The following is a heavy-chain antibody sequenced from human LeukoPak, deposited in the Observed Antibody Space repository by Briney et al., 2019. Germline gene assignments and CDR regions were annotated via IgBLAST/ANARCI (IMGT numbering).Heavy chain of an antibody. Sequence: SGGSLRLSCAASGFTFSSYGMHWVRQAPGKGLEWVAFIRYDGSNKYYADSVKGRFTISRDNSKNTLYLQMNSLRAEDTAVYYCAKDTPYCSSTSCPLDYWGQGTLVTVSS. J-gene: IGHJ4*02. CDR2: IRYDGSNK. CDR1: GFTFSSYG. V-gene: IGHV3-30*02. D-gene: IGHD2-2*01. CDR3: AKDTPYCSSTSCPLDY.